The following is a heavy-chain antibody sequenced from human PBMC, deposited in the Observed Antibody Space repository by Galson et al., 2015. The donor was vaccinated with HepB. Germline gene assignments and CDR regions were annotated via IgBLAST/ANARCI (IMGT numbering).Heavy chain of an antibody. CDR3: TRSNYVWGRYRPIAPYYYYYYGMDV. D-gene: IGHD3-16*02. CDR1: GFTFSGSA. CDR2: IRSKANSYAT. V-gene: IGHV3-73*01. Sequence: SLRLSCAASGFTFSGSAMHWVRQASGKGLEWVGRIRSKANSYATAYAASVKGRFTISRDDSKNTAYLQMNSLKTEDTAVYYCTRSNYVWGRYRPIAPYYYYYYGMDVWGQGTTVTVSS. J-gene: IGHJ6*02.